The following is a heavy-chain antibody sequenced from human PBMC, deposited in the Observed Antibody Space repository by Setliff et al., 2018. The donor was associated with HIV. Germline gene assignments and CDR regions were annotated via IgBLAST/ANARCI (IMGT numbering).Heavy chain of an antibody. CDR3: ARGSSGWTFDY. CDR1: GDFFSSDYY. CDR2: IYYSGGT. D-gene: IGHD6-19*01. Sequence: PSETLSLTCTVSGDFFSSDYYWGWIRQSPGKGLEWIGYIYYSGGTNYNPSLKSRVTISADKSKNQFSLKLSSVTAADTAVYYCARGSSGWTFDYWGQGTLVTVSS. J-gene: IGHJ4*02. V-gene: IGHV4-61*01.